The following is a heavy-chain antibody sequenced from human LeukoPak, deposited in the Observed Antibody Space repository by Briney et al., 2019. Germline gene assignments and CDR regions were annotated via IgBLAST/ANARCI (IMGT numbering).Heavy chain of an antibody. CDR1: GVSITTYY. Sequence: PSETLSLTCTVSGVSITTYYWNWVRQPPGKGLEWIGHMFYSGTTSYNPSLKSRVAISVDTFKSRVSLTVTSVTAADTAVYYCANSIDFDYGDYYFDYWGQGALVTISS. CDR3: ANSIDFDYGDYYFDY. J-gene: IGHJ4*02. CDR2: MFYSGTT. D-gene: IGHD4-17*01. V-gene: IGHV4-59*08.